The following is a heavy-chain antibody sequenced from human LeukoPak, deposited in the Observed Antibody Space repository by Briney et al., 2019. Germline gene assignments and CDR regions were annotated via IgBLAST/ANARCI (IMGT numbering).Heavy chain of an antibody. D-gene: IGHD4-17*01. V-gene: IGHV4-61*02. CDR1: GGSISSGSYY. J-gene: IGHJ4*02. Sequence: PSETLSLTCTVSGGSISSGSYYWSWIRQPAGKGLEWIGRIYTSGSTNYNPSLKSRVTISVDTSKNQFSLKLSSVTAADTAVYYCARPTHYGDYVDWGQGTLVTVSS. CDR2: IYTSGST. CDR3: ARPTHYGDYVD.